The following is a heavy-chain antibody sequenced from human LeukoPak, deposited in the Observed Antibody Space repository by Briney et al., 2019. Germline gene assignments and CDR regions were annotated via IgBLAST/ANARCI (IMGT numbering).Heavy chain of an antibody. J-gene: IGHJ5*02. D-gene: IGHD3-22*01. CDR3: ARMYYYDSSGDNWFDP. V-gene: IGHV1-8*03. CDR1: GYTFTSHD. Sequence: ASVKVSCKASGYTFTSHDINWVRQATGQGLEWVGWMNPNSGNTGYAQKFQGRVTITRNTSISTAYMELSSLTSEDTAVYYCARMYYYDSSGDNWFDPWGQGTLVTVSS. CDR2: MNPNSGNT.